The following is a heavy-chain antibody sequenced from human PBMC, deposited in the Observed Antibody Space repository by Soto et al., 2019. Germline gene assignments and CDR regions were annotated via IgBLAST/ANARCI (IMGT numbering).Heavy chain of an antibody. D-gene: IGHD1-1*01. Sequence: XVSLRLSCAASGFTFSDYYMSWMRQTPGKGLEWIGYSSNSGSFTRYADSVKGRFSISRDNAKSSLYLQINSLRGEDTAIYYCVRSGDNYNLLDFWGQGTPVTVSS. V-gene: IGHV3-11*06. J-gene: IGHJ4*02. CDR2: SSNSGSFT. CDR3: VRSGDNYNLLDF. CDR1: GFTFSDYY.